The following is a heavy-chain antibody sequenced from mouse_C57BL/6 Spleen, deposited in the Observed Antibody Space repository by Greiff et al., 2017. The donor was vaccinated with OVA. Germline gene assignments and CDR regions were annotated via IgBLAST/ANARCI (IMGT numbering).Heavy chain of an antibody. J-gene: IGHJ4*01. Sequence: EVQLVESGEGLVKPGGSLKLSCAASGFTFSSYAMSWVRQTPEKRLEWVAYISSGGDYIYYADTVKGRFTISRDNARNTLYLQMSSLKSEDTAMYYCTRDQIYYDYEDYYAMDYWGQGTSVTVSS. CDR1: GFTFSSYA. D-gene: IGHD2-4*01. V-gene: IGHV5-9-1*02. CDR3: TRDQIYYDYEDYYAMDY. CDR2: ISSGGDYI.